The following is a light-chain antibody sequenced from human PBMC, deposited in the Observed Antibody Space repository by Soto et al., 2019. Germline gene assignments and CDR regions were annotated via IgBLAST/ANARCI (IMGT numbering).Light chain of an antibody. J-gene: IGKJ2*01. CDR2: DAS. CDR3: LQYSTWPPLYT. CDR1: QGVSSY. V-gene: IGKV3-15*01. Sequence: EIVMTQSPAALSVSLGERVSLTCRASQGVSSYLAWYQQKPGQAPRLLISDASTRATDIPDRFSGSGSGTDFILTISSLQSSDLAVYYCLQYSTWPPLYTFGQGTKLEIK.